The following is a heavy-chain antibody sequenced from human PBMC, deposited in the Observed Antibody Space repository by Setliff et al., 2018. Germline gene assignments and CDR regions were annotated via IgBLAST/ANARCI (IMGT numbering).Heavy chain of an antibody. V-gene: IGHV1-69*13. D-gene: IGHD3-22*01. Sequence: SVKVSCKASGGTFRTDGFSWVRQPPGQGLEWMGRIIPVFRTANYAQKFRGRVTITADEVARTAYMELSTLRSEDTAVYYCARDTRDKYDSSGYYLSLDSWGQGSLVTVS. J-gene: IGHJ4*02. CDR3: ARDTRDKYDSSGYYLSLDS. CDR1: GGTFRTDG. CDR2: IIPVFRTA.